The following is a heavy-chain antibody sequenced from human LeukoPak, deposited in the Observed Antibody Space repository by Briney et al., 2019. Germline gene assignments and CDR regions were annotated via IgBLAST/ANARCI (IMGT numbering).Heavy chain of an antibody. CDR2: IYYSGST. J-gene: IGHJ4*02. Sequence: SETLSLTCTVSGGSISSSSYYWGWIRQPPGKGLEWIGSIYYSGSTYYNPSLKSRVTISVDTSKNQFSLKLSSVTAADTAVYYCARDSTGGGSGVDYWGQGTLVTVSS. CDR3: ARDSTGGGSGVDY. D-gene: IGHD3-10*01. CDR1: GGSISSSSYY. V-gene: IGHV4-39*02.